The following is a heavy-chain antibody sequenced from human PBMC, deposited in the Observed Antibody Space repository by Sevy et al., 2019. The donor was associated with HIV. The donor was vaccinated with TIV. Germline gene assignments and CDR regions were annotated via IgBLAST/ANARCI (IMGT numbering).Heavy chain of an antibody. CDR3: SRQSHFDGSLYLDY. D-gene: IGHD3-9*01. CDR1: GFTFSSYG. Sequence: GGSLRLSCAASGFTFSSYGMHWVRQAPGKGLEWVAVIWFDGSEKYYADSVKGRFTISRDNSKNALYLEMHSLRVEDTAVYYCSRQSHFDGSLYLDYWGQGALVTVSS. V-gene: IGHV3-33*01. CDR2: IWFDGSEK. J-gene: IGHJ4*02.